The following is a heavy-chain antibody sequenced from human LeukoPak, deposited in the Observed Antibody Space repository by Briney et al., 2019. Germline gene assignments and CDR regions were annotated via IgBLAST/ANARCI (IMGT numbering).Heavy chain of an antibody. CDR2: INGNGDNS. CDR3: ARGRTWSYFFDY. Sequence: GGSLRLSCAASGFTFSSYSMHWVRQAPGKGLEFVSAINGNGDNSCYGDSVKGRFTISRDNSKNTPYLQMGSLRAEDKAVYYCARGRTWSYFFDYWGQGTLVTVSP. V-gene: IGHV3-64*02. J-gene: IGHJ4*02. CDR1: GFTFSSYS. D-gene: IGHD3-3*01.